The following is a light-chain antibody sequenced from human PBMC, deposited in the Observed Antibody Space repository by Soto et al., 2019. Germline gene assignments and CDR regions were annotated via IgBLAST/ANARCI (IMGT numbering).Light chain of an antibody. Sequence: EIVMTQSPATLSVSPGERATLSCRASQSVSSDLAWYQQKPGQAPRLLIYGASTRATGIPARISGSGSGTECTLTISSLQSEDFAVYYCQQYNNWPLTVGGGTKVEIK. CDR3: QQYNNWPLT. CDR2: GAS. V-gene: IGKV3-15*01. J-gene: IGKJ4*01. CDR1: QSVSSD.